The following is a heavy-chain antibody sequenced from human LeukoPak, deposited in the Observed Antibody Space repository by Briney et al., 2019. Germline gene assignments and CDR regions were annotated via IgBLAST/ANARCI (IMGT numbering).Heavy chain of an antibody. D-gene: IGHD3-10*01. CDR3: ARQGWFGELLSPLDY. J-gene: IGHJ4*02. V-gene: IGHV4-39*01. Sequence: KPSETLSLTCTVSGGSISSRDNYWGWFRQPPGKGLEWIGSIYYSGSTYYNPSLKSRVTISVDTSKNQFSLKLSSVTASDTAVYYCARQGWFGELLSPLDYWGQGTLVTVSS. CDR2: IYYSGST. CDR1: GGSISSRDNY.